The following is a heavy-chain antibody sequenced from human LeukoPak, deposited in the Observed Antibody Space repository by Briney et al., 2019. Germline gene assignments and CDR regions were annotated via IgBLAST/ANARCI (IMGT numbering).Heavy chain of an antibody. V-gene: IGHV3-48*02. Sequence: GGSLRLSCAASGFTFSSYSMNWVRQAPGKGLEWVSYISSSSSTKYYADSVKGRFTISRDNAKNSVYLQMNSLRDEDTAVYYCAGPGYSYGYLLDFWGQGTLVTVSS. CDR1: GFTFSSYS. J-gene: IGHJ4*02. CDR2: ISSSSSTK. D-gene: IGHD5-18*01. CDR3: AGPGYSYGYLLDF.